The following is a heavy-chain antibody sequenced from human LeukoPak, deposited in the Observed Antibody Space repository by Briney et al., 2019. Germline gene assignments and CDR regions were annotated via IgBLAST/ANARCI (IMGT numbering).Heavy chain of an antibody. CDR1: GYTFTSYG. J-gene: IGHJ4*02. CDR3: ARASPTNIVAVVAAPPYYFDY. D-gene: IGHD2-15*01. Sequence: ASVKVSCKASGYTFTSYGISWVRQAPGQGLEWMGWISAYNGNTNYAQKLQGRVTMTTDTSTSTAYMELRSLRSDDTAVYYCARASPTNIVAVVAAPPYYFDYWGQGTLVTVSS. CDR2: ISAYNGNT. V-gene: IGHV1-18*01.